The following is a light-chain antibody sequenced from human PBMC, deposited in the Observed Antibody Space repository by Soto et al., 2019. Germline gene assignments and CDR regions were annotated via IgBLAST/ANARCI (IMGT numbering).Light chain of an antibody. CDR1: QSITSY. CDR2: DSS. J-gene: IGKJ5*01. Sequence: DIQMTQSPSSLSASVGNRVTITCRASQSITSYLNWYQQTPGQAPKLLIYDSSSLQSGVPSRFSGSGSGTDFTLTISSLRPEDFAIYYCQQTYKMPPTFAHGTRLEIK. CDR3: QQTYKMPPT. V-gene: IGKV1-39*01.